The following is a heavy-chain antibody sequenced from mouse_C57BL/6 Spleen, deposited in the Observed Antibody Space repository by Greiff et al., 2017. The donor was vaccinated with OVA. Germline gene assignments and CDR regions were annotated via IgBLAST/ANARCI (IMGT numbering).Heavy chain of an antibody. CDR3: TRLGLRYYFDY. D-gene: IGHD2-2*01. CDR2: IDPETGGT. Sequence: VKLVESGAELVRPGASVTLSCKASGYTFTDYEMHWVKQTPVHGLEWIGAIDPETGGTAYNQKFKGKAILTADKSSSTAYMELRSLTSEDSAVYYCTRLGLRYYFDYWGQGTTLTVSS. J-gene: IGHJ2*01. CDR1: GYTFTDYE. V-gene: IGHV1-15*01.